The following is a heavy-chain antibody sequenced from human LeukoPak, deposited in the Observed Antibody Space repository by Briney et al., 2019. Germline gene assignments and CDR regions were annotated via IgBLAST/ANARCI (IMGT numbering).Heavy chain of an antibody. CDR3: AKAHPSSSWSIYYSYGMDV. CDR1: GFTFSSYA. V-gene: IGHV3-23*01. CDR2: ISGRGGST. J-gene: IGHJ6*02. Sequence: GGSLRLSCAASGFTFSSYAMSGVRQAPGKGLEWVSAISGRGGSTYYADSVKGRFTISRDNSKNTLYLQMNSLRAEDTAVYYCAKAHPSSSWSIYYSYGMDVWGQGTTVTVSS. D-gene: IGHD6-13*01.